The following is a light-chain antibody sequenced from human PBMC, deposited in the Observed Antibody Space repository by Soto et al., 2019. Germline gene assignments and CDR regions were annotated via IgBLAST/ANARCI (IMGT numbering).Light chain of an antibody. CDR3: CSYTSSTTPL. Sequence: QSVLTQPASVSGSPGQSITISCTGSSSDVGGYHFVSWYQQYAGEAPNLVISEVSTRPSGVSIRFSGSKSANTSSLTISGLQAEDEADYYCCSYTSSTTPLFGGGTKLTVL. CDR1: SSDVGGYHF. J-gene: IGLJ2*01. CDR2: EVS. V-gene: IGLV2-14*01.